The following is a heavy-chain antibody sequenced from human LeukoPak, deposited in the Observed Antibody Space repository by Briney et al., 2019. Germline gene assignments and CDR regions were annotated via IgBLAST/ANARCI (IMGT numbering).Heavy chain of an antibody. CDR1: GGSISSYY. Sequence: SETLSLTCTVSGGSISSYYWSWIRQPAGKGLEWIGRIYTSGSTNYNPSLKSRVTMSVDTSKYQFSLKLSSVTAADTAVYYCARGVAYYYDSSGYFDYWGQGTLVTVSS. CDR3: ARGVAYYYDSSGYFDY. CDR2: IYTSGST. J-gene: IGHJ4*02. D-gene: IGHD3-22*01. V-gene: IGHV4-4*07.